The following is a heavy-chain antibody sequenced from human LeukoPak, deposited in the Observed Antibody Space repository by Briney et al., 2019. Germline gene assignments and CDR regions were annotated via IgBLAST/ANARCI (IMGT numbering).Heavy chain of an antibody. CDR1: GFTFSSYA. J-gene: IGHJ4*02. D-gene: IGHD6-19*01. V-gene: IGHV3-23*01. CDR2: ISGDGGDT. CDR3: GRSGSRDWDYFEY. Sequence: GGSLRLSCAASGFTFSSYAMNWVRQVPVKGLEWVSTISGDGGDTHYADSMRGRFTISRANSKNTLFMQMDSLRAEYTAVYYCGRSGSRDWDYFEYWGQGTLVTAS.